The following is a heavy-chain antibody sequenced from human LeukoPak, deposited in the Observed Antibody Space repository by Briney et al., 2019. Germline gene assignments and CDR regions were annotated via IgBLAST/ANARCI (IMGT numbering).Heavy chain of an antibody. Sequence: AASVKVSCKASGYTFTSYGISWVRQAPGQGLEWMGWISAYNGNTNYAQKLQGRVTMTTDTSTSTAYMELRSLRSDDTAVYYCAREGPYSSSSTPENSDYWGQGTLVTVSS. CDR2: ISAYNGNT. V-gene: IGHV1-18*01. CDR3: AREGPYSSSSTPENSDY. CDR1: GYTFTSYG. D-gene: IGHD6-13*01. J-gene: IGHJ4*02.